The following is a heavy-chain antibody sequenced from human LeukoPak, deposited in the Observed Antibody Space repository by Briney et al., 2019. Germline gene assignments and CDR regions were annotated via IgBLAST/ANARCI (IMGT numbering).Heavy chain of an antibody. V-gene: IGHV3-72*01. CDR3: ARSGRSGSYYSDFDY. D-gene: IGHD1-26*01. Sequence: GGSLRLSCAASGFTFSDHYMDWVRQAPGKGLEWVGRTRNKANSYTTEYAASVKGRFTISRDDSNNSLYLQMNSLKTADTAVYYCARSGRSGSYYSDFDYWGQGTLVTVSS. J-gene: IGHJ4*02. CDR1: GFTFSDHY. CDR2: TRNKANSYTT.